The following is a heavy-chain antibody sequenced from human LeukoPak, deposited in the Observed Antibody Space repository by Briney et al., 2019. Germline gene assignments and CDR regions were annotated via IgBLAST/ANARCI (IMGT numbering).Heavy chain of an antibody. CDR2: TYYRSKWYN. CDR3: ARGWLQTGFDY. D-gene: IGHD5-24*01. CDR1: GDSVSSSSAG. Sequence: SQTLSLTCAISGDSVSSSSAGWHWIRQSPSRGLEWLGRTYYRSKWYNEYAVSVKSRITINPDSSENQFSLQLNSVTPEDTAVYYCARGWLQTGFDYWGQGTLVTVSS. J-gene: IGHJ4*02. V-gene: IGHV6-1*01.